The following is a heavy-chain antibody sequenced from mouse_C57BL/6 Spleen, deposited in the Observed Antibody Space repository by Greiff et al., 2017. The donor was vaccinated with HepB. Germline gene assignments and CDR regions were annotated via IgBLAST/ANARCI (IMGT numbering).Heavy chain of an antibody. J-gene: IGHJ2*01. CDR3: ARVAIYFYFDY. D-gene: IGHD1-1*01. CDR1: GFTFSSYA. CDR2: ISDGGSYT. Sequence: DVMLVESGGGLVKPGGSLKLSCAASGFTFSSYAMSWVRQTPEKRLEWVATISDGGSYTYYPDNVKGRFTISRDNAKNNLYLQMSHLKSEDTAMYYCARVAIYFYFDYWGQGTTLTVSS. V-gene: IGHV5-4*03.